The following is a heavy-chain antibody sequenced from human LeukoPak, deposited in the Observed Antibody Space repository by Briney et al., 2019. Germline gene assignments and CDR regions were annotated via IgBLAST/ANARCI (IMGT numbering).Heavy chain of an antibody. CDR2: ISSSGSTI. D-gene: IGHD1-26*01. Sequence: GVLRLSCEASGFTFSSYEMNWGRQAPGKGLEWVAYISSSGSTIYYADSVKGRFTISRDNAKNSLYLQMNSLRAEDTAVYYCARDRDVGATPPNFDYWGQGTLVTVSS. V-gene: IGHV3-48*03. J-gene: IGHJ4*02. CDR1: GFTFSSYE. CDR3: ARDRDVGATPPNFDY.